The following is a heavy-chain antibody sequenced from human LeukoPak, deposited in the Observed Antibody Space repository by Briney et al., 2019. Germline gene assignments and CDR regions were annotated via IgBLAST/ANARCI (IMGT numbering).Heavy chain of an antibody. Sequence: ASVKVSCKASGYTFTSYGISWVRQAPRQGLEWMGWISAYNGNTNYAQKLQGRVTMTTDTSTSTAYMELRSLRSDDTAVYYCARDPMFAPVTMVRGPPDYWGQGTLVTVSS. CDR2: ISAYNGNT. D-gene: IGHD3-10*01. J-gene: IGHJ4*02. CDR1: GYTFTSYG. CDR3: ARDPMFAPVTMVRGPPDY. V-gene: IGHV1-18*01.